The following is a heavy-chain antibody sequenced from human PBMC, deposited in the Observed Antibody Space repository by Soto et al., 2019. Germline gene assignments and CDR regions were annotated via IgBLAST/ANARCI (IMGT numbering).Heavy chain of an antibody. Sequence: VKVSCKASGNTFASHGFSWVRQAPGQGLERMGWISGFNGQTNYALKFQGRVTLTTDASTSTAYMELRSLRSDDTAVYFCARVDPRGVAVVRDYWGQGTLVTVSS. CDR2: ISGFNGQT. CDR1: GNTFASHG. CDR3: ARVDPRGVAVVRDY. V-gene: IGHV1-18*01. D-gene: IGHD3-10*01. J-gene: IGHJ4*02.